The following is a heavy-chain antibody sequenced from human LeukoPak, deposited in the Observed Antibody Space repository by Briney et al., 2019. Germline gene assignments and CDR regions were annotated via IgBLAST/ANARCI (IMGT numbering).Heavy chain of an antibody. CDR1: GFTFGSFA. CDR2: MSHNGGRT. CDR3: AKSWRMGATQTLLDY. D-gene: IGHD1-26*01. Sequence: GGSQRLSCAASGFTFGSFAMTWVRQAPGKGLEWVSSMSHNGGRTYYADSVKGRFTISRDNSKNTLYLQMNSLRAEDTAVYYCAKSWRMGATQTLLDYWGQGTLVTVSS. J-gene: IGHJ4*02. V-gene: IGHV3-23*01.